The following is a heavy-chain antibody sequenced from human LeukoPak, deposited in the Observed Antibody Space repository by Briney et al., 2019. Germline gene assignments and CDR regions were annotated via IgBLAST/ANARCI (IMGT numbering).Heavy chain of an antibody. D-gene: IGHD3-22*01. CDR3: ARGYYYDSSAGPSEY. CDR1: GYTFTAYY. V-gene: IGHV1-46*01. Sequence: ASVKVSCKASGYTFTAYYMHWVRQAPGQGLEWMGIINPSGGITGYAQEFQGRVTMARDTSTSTVYMELSSLGSEDTAVYYCARGYYYDSSAGPSEYWGQGTLVTVSS. J-gene: IGHJ4*02. CDR2: INPSGGIT.